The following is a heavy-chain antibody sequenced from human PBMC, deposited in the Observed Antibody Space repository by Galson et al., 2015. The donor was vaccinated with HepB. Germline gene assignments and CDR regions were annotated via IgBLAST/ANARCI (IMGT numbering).Heavy chain of an antibody. V-gene: IGHV3-64*01. Sequence: SLRLSCAASGFTFGSYAIHWVRQAPGQRLEYVSGISSDGVTTHYGNSVKGRFTISRDNGKNTVYLQMGSLRIEDMAVYYCTRVTNWGLFDYWGQGVLVTVSS. J-gene: IGHJ4*02. CDR2: ISSDGVTT. CDR1: GFTFGSYA. D-gene: IGHD2-21*01. CDR3: TRVTNWGLFDY.